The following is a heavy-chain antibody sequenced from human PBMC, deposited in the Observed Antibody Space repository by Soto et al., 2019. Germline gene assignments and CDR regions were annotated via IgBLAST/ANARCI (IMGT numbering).Heavy chain of an antibody. J-gene: IGHJ4*02. CDR3: ASSGG. CDR2: IWYDGSNK. V-gene: IGHV3-33*01. CDR1: GFIFSSYG. Sequence: SLRLSCAASGFIFSSYGMHWVRQAPGKGLEWVAVIWYDGSNKNYADPVKGRFTISRDNSKNILFLQMNSLRVGDTAVYYCASSGGWGQGTLVTVSS. D-gene: IGHD1-26*01.